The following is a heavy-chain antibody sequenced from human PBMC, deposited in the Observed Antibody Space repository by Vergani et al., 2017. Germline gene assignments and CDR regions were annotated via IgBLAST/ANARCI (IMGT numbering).Heavy chain of an antibody. D-gene: IGHD3-9*01. CDR3: ARGDYGILTGYRY. CDR2: INPSGGHT. V-gene: IGHV1-46*03. J-gene: IGHJ4*02. Sequence: QVQVVQSGAEVKNSGASVKVSCKTSGYTFSHYYMHWVRQAPGQGLEWMGIINPSGGHTNYAQKFQGRVTMTRDTSTSTVYMELSSLRSEDTAIYYCARGDYGILTGYRYWGQGTLVTVSA. CDR1: GYTFSHYY.